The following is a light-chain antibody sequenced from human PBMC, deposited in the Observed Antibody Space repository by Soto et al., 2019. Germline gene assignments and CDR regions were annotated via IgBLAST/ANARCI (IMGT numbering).Light chain of an antibody. V-gene: IGKV3-20*01. CDR1: QSVSSSY. CDR2: GAS. CDR3: QQYGSSPLT. J-gene: IGKJ2*01. Sequence: EIVLTQSPGTLSLSPGERATLSCRASQSVSSSYLAWYQQKPGQAPRLLIYGASSRATGIPDRFSGSGSETDFTLTISRLEPEDFPVYYCQQYGSSPLTFGQGTKLEIK.